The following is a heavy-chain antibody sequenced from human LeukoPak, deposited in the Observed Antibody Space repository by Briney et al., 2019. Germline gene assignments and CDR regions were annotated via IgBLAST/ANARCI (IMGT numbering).Heavy chain of an antibody. J-gene: IGHJ4*02. V-gene: IGHV1-2*02. CDR3: ARARRIVVPAAISY. Sequence: ASVKVSCKASGYTFTGYYMHWVRQAPGQGLEWMGWIIPNSGGTNYAQKFQGRVTMTRDTSISTAYMELSRLRSDDTAVYYCARARRIVVPAAISYWGQGTLVTVSS. CDR2: IIPNSGGT. CDR1: GYTFTGYY. D-gene: IGHD2-2*02.